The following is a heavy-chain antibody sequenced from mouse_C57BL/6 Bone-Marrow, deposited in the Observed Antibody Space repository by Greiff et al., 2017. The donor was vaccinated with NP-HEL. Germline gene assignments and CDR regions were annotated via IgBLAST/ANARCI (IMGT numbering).Heavy chain of an antibody. CDR1: GFTFSDSY. V-gene: IGHV5-12*01. CDR2: ISNGGGSP. Sequence: EVHLVESGGGLVQPGGSLKLSCAASGFTFSDSYMYWVRQTPEKSLEWVAYISNGGGSPYYPDTVKGRFTISRDNAKNTLYLQMSRLKSEDTAMYYCARSSWFAYWGQGTLVTVSA. CDR3: ARSSWFAY. J-gene: IGHJ3*01.